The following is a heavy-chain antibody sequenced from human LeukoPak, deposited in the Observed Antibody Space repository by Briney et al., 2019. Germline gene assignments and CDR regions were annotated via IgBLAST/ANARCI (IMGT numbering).Heavy chain of an antibody. CDR2: INSDGSIT. Sequence: GGSLRLSCEASGFTFSSHWMHWVRHAPGKGLVWVSGINSDGSITRDADSVEGRFTITRDNAKNTLNLQMHSLRAEDTAVYYCGRDGKYGDFDSWGQGTLVTVSS. D-gene: IGHD4-17*01. V-gene: IGHV3-74*01. CDR3: GRDGKYGDFDS. J-gene: IGHJ5*01. CDR1: GFTFSSHW.